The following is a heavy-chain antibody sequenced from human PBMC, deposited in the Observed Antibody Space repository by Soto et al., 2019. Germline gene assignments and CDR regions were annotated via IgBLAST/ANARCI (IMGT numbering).Heavy chain of an antibody. D-gene: IGHD3-3*01. V-gene: IGHV4-39*01. CDR2: INYSGST. Sequence: SETLSLTCTVSGGSISSSSYYWGWIRQPPGKGLEWIGSINYSGSTYYNPSLKSRVTISVDTSKNQFSLKLSSVTAADTAVYYCARTRGYDDFWSGYRSMHYYYYYGMDVWGQGTTVTVSS. J-gene: IGHJ6*02. CDR3: ARTRGYDDFWSGYRSMHYYYYYGMDV. CDR1: GGSISSSSYY.